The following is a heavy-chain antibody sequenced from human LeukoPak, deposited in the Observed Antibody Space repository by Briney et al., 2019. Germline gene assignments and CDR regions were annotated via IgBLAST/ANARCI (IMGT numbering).Heavy chain of an antibody. D-gene: IGHD3-22*01. Sequence: GGSLRLSCAASGFTFSSYGMHWVRQAPGKGLEWVSYISSSGSTIYYADSVKGRFTISRDNAKNSLYLQMNSLRAEDTAVYYCAREGKYYYDSSADYWGQGTLVTVSS. CDR3: AREGKYYYDSSADY. V-gene: IGHV3-48*04. J-gene: IGHJ4*02. CDR2: ISSSGSTI. CDR1: GFTFSSYG.